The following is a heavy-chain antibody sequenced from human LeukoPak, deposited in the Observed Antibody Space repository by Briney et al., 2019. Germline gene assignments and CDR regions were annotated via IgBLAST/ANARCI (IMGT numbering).Heavy chain of an antibody. V-gene: IGHV3-66*01. CDR3: ARGYNSGTYSTGYFGP. Sequence: GGSLRLSCVASGFTVSSGYMSWVRQAPGRGLDWVSVIYSGGSTHYAGSVKGRFTISRDDSKNTVFLQMNSLRAEDTAMYYCARGYNSGTYSTGYFGPWGQGTQVIVSS. D-gene: IGHD3-10*01. CDR2: IYSGGST. J-gene: IGHJ5*02. CDR1: GFTVSSGY.